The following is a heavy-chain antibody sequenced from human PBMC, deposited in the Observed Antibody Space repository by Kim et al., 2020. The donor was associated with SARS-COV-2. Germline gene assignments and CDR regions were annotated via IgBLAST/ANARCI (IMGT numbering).Heavy chain of an antibody. CDR3: ARWTSTSYY. D-gene: IGHD2-2*01. V-gene: IGHV3-7*01. CDR2: IKQDGTDK. J-gene: IGHJ4*02. Sequence: GGSLRLSCAASGFSLGDYWMNWVRRAPGKGLEWVANIKQDGTDKHYVDSVKGRFTISRDNAKNSLYLQMNSLRAEDTAVYYCARWTSTSYYWGQGTLVTVSP. CDR1: GFSLGDYW.